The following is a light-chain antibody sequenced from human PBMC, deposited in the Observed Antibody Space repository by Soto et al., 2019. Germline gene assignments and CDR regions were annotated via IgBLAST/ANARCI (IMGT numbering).Light chain of an antibody. CDR1: QDIRGA. CDR3: QQFNSYPIT. V-gene: IGKV1-13*02. CDR2: DVS. J-gene: IGKJ5*01. Sequence: AIQVTQSPSSLSASVGDRVTMTCRASQDIRGALAWYQQKSGKPPNLLIYDVSTLEGGVPSRFSGSXXGTXFTLTISSLQPEDFGTYYCQQFNSYPITFGHGTRLEIK.